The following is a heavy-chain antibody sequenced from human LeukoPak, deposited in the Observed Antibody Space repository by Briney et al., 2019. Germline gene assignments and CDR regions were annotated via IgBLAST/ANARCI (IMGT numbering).Heavy chain of an antibody. D-gene: IGHD3-3*01. CDR2: IYYSGST. CDR3: ARELRGYYFDY. V-gene: IGHV4-59*01. CDR1: GGSISSYY. Sequence: SETLSLTCTVSGGSISSYYWSWIRQPPGMGLEWIGYIYYSGSTNYNPSLKSRVTISVDTSKNQFSLKLSSVTAADTAVYYCARELRGYYFDYWGQGTLVTVSS. J-gene: IGHJ4*02.